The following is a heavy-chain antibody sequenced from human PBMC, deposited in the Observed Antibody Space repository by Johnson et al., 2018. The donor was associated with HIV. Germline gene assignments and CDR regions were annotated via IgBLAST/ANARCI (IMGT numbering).Heavy chain of an antibody. CDR3: ARELGYCSGGSGHDAFDI. CDR2: ITWNGGRT. Sequence: VQLVESGGGVVRPGGSLRLSCAASGFTFDDCGMHWVRQAPGTGLEWVSGITWNGGRTGYADSVKGRFTISRDNAKNSLYLQMISLRAEDTDLYYCARELGYCSGGSGHDAFDIWGQGTMVTVSS. V-gene: IGHV3-20*04. D-gene: IGHD2-15*01. CDR1: GFTFDDCG. J-gene: IGHJ3*02.